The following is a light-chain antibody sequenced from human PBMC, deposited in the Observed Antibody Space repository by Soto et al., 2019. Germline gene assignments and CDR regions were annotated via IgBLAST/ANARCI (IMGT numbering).Light chain of an antibody. CDR2: SNN. V-gene: IGLV1-44*01. J-gene: IGLJ1*01. CDR3: AAWDDSLNGFYV. Sequence: QSVLTQPPSASGTPGQSLSIFSSGSSSNIGSNTVNWYQQLPGTAPKLLIYSNNQRPSGVPDRFSGSKSGTSASLAISGLQSEDEADYYCAAWDDSLNGFYVFGTGTKVTVL. CDR1: SSNIGSNT.